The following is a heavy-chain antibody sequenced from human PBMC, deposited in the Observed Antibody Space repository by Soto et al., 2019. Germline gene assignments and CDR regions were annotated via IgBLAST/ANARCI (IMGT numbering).Heavy chain of an antibody. V-gene: IGHV4-38-2*01. J-gene: IGHJ4*02. CDR1: GFSISSGYY. CDR3: ASDWYRDGYTGGYFDY. Sequence: SETLSLTCAVSGFSISSGYYWGWIRQPPGKGLEWIGSMNYSGTTYYNPSLKSRLAISVDTSRNQFSLKLRSVTAADTAVYYCASDWYRDGYTGGYFDYWGQGTPVTVSS. D-gene: IGHD1-26*01. CDR2: MNYSGTT.